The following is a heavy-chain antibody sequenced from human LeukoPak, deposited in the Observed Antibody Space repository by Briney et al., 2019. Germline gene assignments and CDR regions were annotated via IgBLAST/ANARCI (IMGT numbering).Heavy chain of an antibody. Sequence: GGSLRLSCAASGFTVSSNYMSWVRQAPGKGLEWVSFIYSSCSTYYADSVKGRFTISRDNSKNALYLQMNSLRAEDTAVYYCARVMAGSRTLYYFDYWGQGTLVTVSS. J-gene: IGHJ4*02. V-gene: IGHV3-66*01. CDR1: GFTVSSNY. D-gene: IGHD2-2*01. CDR3: ARVMAGSRTLYYFDY. CDR2: IYSSCST.